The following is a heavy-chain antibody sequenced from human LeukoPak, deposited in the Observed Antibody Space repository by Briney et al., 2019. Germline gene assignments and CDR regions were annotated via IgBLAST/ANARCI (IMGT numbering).Heavy chain of an antibody. CDR1: GGSISSYY. J-gene: IGHJ5*02. D-gene: IGHD5/OR15-5a*01. CDR2: IYYSGST. V-gene: IGHV4-59*01. Sequence: PSETLSLTCTVSGGSISSYYWSWIRQPPGKGLEWIGYIYYSGSTNYNPSLKSRVTISVDTSKNQFSLKLSSVTAADTAVYYCARDMGASTIGFDPWGQGTLVTVSS. CDR3: ARDMGASTIGFDP.